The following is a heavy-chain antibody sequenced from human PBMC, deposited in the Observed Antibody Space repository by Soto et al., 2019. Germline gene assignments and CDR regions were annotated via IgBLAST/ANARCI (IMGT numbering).Heavy chain of an antibody. J-gene: IGHJ4*02. CDR3: AKGSVVVAATAIPFDY. CDR2: ISGSGGST. V-gene: IGHV3-23*01. Sequence: GGSLRLSCAASGFTFSSYAMSWVRQAPGKGLEWVSAISGSGGSTYYADSVKGRFTISRDNSKNTLYLQMNSLRAEDTAVYYCAKGSVVVAATAIPFDYWGQGTLVTVSS. D-gene: IGHD2-15*01. CDR1: GFTFSSYA.